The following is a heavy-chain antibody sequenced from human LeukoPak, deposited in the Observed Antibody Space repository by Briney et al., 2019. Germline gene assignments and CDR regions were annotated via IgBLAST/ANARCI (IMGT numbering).Heavy chain of an antibody. CDR1: GFTVSSNC. CDR3: ARDSPRTGGGGSHFDY. D-gene: IGHD1-1*01. CDR2: ICSGGST. J-gene: IGHJ4*02. V-gene: IGHV3-66*01. Sequence: GGSLRLSCAASGFTVSSNCVNWVRQAPGKGLKWVSVICSGGSTNYADSLEGRFTISRDNSKNTLYLQMNSLRVDDTAVYYCARDSPRTGGGGSHFDYWGQGTLVSVSS.